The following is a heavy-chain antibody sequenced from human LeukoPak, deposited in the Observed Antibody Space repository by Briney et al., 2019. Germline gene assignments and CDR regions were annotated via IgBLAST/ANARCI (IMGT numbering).Heavy chain of an antibody. Sequence: GGSLRLSCAASGFTFSSYAMSWVRQAPGKGLEWVSAISGSGGSTYHADSVKGRFTISRDNSKNTLYLQMNSLRAEDTAVYYCAKDKSSGYAREYNWFDPWGQGTLVTVSS. D-gene: IGHD5-12*01. CDR1: GFTFSSYA. V-gene: IGHV3-23*01. CDR2: ISGSGGST. J-gene: IGHJ5*02. CDR3: AKDKSSGYAREYNWFDP.